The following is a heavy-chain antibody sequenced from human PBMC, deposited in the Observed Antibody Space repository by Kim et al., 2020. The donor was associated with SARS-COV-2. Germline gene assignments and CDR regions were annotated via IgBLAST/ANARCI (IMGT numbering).Heavy chain of an antibody. Sequence: SETLSLTCTVSGDSISTYYWSWIRQPAGKGLEWIGRIYTSGSTNYNPSLKSRVTMSVDTSKNQFSLKLSSVTAADTAVYYCARQPAAWGWFDPWGQGTLTPSPQ. CDR1: GDSISTYY. J-gene: IGHJ5*02. D-gene: IGHD2-2*01. CDR2: IYTSGST. V-gene: IGHV4-4*07. CDR3: ARQPAAWGWFDP.